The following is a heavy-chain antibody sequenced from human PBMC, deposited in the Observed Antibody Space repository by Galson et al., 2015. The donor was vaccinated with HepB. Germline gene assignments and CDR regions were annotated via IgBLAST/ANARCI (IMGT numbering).Heavy chain of an antibody. V-gene: IGHV4-59*01. J-gene: IGHJ4*02. Sequence: TLSLTCSVSGGSISTYYWSWIRQPPGKGLEWIGYIYYSGSINYNPSLKSRLTISVDSSKNRFSLRLASVTAADTAVYYCARSHVDAAMPFDYWGQGTLVTVSS. D-gene: IGHD5-18*01. CDR2: IYYSGSI. CDR1: GGSISTYY. CDR3: ARSHVDAAMPFDY.